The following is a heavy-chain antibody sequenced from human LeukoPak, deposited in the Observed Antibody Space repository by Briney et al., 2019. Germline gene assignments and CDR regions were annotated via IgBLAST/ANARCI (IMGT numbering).Heavy chain of an antibody. D-gene: IGHD3-3*01. CDR1: GFTFSSYE. J-gene: IGHJ3*02. CDR2: ISSSGSTI. CDR3: AKSRSMFGASDI. Sequence: GGSLRLSCAASGFTFSSYEMNWVRQAPGKGLEWVSYISSSGSTIYYADSVKGRFTISRDNAKNSLYLQMNSLRAEDMALYYCAKSRSMFGASDIWGQGTMATVSS. V-gene: IGHV3-48*03.